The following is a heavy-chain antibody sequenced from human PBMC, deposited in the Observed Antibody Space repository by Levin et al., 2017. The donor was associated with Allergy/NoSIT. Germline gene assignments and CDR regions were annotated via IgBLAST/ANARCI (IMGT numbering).Heavy chain of an antibody. CDR2: IYPGDSDT. Sequence: GESLKISCKTSGYSFSNYWIGWVRQMPGKGLEWMGIIYPGDSDTRYSPSFQGQVTISADTSISTAYLPWSSLKAEDTGMYVCARHGVTQARSVRRGGYYVYGMDVWGQGTTVTVSS. CDR1: GYSFSNYW. J-gene: IGHJ6*02. CDR3: ARHGVTQARSVRRGGYYVYGMDV. V-gene: IGHV5-51*01. D-gene: IGHD3-22*01.